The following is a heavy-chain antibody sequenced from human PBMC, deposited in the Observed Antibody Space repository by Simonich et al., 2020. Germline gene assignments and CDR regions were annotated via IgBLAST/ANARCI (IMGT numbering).Heavy chain of an antibody. V-gene: IGHV1-24*01. CDR1: GYTLTELS. CDR3: ATRNTMGSGSYYYYYYGMDV. CDR2: FEPEDGET. Sequence: QVQLVQSGAEVKKPGASVKVYCKVSGYTLTELSMHWMRQAPGKGLEWMGGFEPEDGETIDAQKFQGRVTMTEDTSTDTAYMELSSLRSEDTAVYYCATRNTMGSGSYYYYYYGMDVWGQGTTVTVSS. D-gene: IGHD3-10*01. J-gene: IGHJ6*02.